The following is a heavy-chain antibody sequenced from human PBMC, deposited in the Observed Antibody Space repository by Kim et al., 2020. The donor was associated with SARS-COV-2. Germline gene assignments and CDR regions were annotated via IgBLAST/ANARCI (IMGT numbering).Heavy chain of an antibody. D-gene: IGHD3-22*01. CDR2: IFYNGIT. CDR1: GGSISPYY. V-gene: IGHV4-59*01. J-gene: IGHJ4*01. CDR3: ARQYYDSSGYYLAYFDY. Sequence: SETLSLTCTVSGGSISPYYWSWIRQPPGKGLEWFGYIFYNGITDYNPSLMSRVTMSVDTSKNQFSLKLTSVTAADTAVYYCARQYYDSSGYYLAYFDYWG.